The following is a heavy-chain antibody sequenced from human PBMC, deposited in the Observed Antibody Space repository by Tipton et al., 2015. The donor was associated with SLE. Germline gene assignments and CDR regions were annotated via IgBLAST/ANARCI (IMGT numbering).Heavy chain of an antibody. CDR3: ARELGSTSH. V-gene: IGHV4-39*07. J-gene: IGHJ4*02. Sequence: TLSLTCTVSGGSISSSVYYWARIRQPPGKGLEWIGTIYYTGSTCYSPSLKSRVTISVDTSKIQFSLKMISVTAADTAVYYCARELGSTSHWGQGTLVTVSS. D-gene: IGHD3-10*01. CDR1: GGSISSSVYY. CDR2: IYYTGST.